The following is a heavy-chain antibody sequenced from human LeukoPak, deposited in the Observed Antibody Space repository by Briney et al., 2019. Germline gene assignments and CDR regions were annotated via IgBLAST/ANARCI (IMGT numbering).Heavy chain of an antibody. CDR1: GFTFSSYE. V-gene: IGHV3-48*03. CDR2: ISSSGSTI. D-gene: IGHD3-9*01. J-gene: IGHJ4*02. Sequence: GGSLRLSCAASGFTFSSYEMNWVRQAPGKGLEWVSYISSSGSTIYYADSVKGRFTISRDNAKNSLYLQMNSLRAEDTAVYYCAREYYDILTGPNFDYWGQGTLVTVSS. CDR3: AREYYDILTGPNFDY.